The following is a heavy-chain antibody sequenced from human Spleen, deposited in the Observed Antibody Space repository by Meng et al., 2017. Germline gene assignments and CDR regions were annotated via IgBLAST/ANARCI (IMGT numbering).Heavy chain of an antibody. Sequence: QVQRHQWGAGLLTPSETLSLPCVVSGGSFSDYYWSWIRQPPGKGLEWIGEINHSGSTNYNPSLENRATISVDTSQNNLSLKLSSVTAADSAVYYCARGPTTMAHDFDYWGQGTLVTVSS. J-gene: IGHJ4*02. CDR2: INHSGST. CDR1: GGSFSDYY. D-gene: IGHD4-11*01. V-gene: IGHV4-34*01. CDR3: ARGPTTMAHDFDY.